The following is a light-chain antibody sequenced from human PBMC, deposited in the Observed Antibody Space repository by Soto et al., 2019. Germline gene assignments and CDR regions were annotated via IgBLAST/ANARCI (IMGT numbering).Light chain of an antibody. Sequence: SVLTQPASVSGSPGQSITISCTGTSSDVGGYNYVSWYQQHPGKAPKLMIYEVSNRPSGVSNRFSGSKSGNTASLTISGLQAEDEADYYCSSYTSSSTRVFGGGTKVTV. V-gene: IGLV2-14*01. CDR2: EVS. CDR3: SSYTSSSTRV. CDR1: SSDVGGYNY. J-gene: IGLJ2*01.